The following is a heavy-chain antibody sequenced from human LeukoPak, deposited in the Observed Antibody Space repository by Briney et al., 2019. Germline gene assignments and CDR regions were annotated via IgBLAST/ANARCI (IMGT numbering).Heavy chain of an antibody. D-gene: IGHD2-2*01. CDR1: GFAFNSYV. Sequence: HPGGSLRLSCTASGFAFNSYVITWVRQAPGKGLEWVSSSSGNGDSYYADSVKGRFTISRDNSKNTLFLQMNSLRAEDRAVYYCAKDSLRTVPKASFDSWGQGTLVTVSS. V-gene: IGHV3-23*01. J-gene: IGHJ4*02. CDR3: AKDSLRTVPKASFDS. CDR2: SSGNGDS.